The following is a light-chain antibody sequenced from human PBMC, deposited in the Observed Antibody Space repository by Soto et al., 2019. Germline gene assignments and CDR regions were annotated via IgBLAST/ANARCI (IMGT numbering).Light chain of an antibody. CDR1: QSICSW. CDR3: QLPA. J-gene: IGKJ3*01. V-gene: IGKV1-5*03. CDR2: KAS. Sequence: DIQMTQSPSTLSASVGDRVTITCRASQSICSWLAWYQQTPGKAPNLLIYKASSLESGVPSRFSGSGSGTEFTLTISSLQPVDFAPYYCQLPAFGPGTKVDIK.